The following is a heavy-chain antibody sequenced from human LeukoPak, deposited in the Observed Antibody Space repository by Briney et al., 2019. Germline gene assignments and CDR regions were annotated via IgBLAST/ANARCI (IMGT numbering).Heavy chain of an antibody. CDR1: GGSITSGDYY. D-gene: IGHD3-10*01. CDR3: ARGWFGEGWFDP. CDR2: IYYSGST. J-gene: IGHJ5*02. Sequence: PSETLSLTCTVSGGSITSGDYYWSWIRQPPGKGLEWIGYIYYSGSTYYNPSLKSRVTISVDTSKNQFSLKLSSVTAADTAVYYCARGWFGEGWFDPWGQGTLVTVSS. V-gene: IGHV4-31*03.